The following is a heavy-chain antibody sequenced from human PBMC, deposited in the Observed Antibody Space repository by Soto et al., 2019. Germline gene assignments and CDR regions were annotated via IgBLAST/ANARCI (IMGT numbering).Heavy chain of an antibody. CDR2: ISGSACST. V-gene: IGHV3-23*01. Sequence: GGSLRLSCAASGFTFSSYAMSWVRQAPGKGLEWVSAISGSACSTYYADSVKGRFTITRYSSKNTLYLQMNSMRAENMAVYYCAKDPKGYYRSYYYGMDVWGRGTKVTVSS. J-gene: IGHJ6*02. CDR3: AKDPKGYYRSYYYGMDV. D-gene: IGHD3-3*01. CDR1: GFTFSSYA.